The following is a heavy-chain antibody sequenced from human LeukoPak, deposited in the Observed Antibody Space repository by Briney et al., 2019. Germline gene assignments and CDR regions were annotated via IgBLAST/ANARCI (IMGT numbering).Heavy chain of an antibody. D-gene: IGHD7-27*01. J-gene: IGHJ3*02. V-gene: IGHV3-30*18. CDR2: ISYDGSNK. Sequence: GGSLRLSCAASGFTFSSYGMHWVRQAPGKGLEWVAVISYDGSNKYYADSVKGRFTISRDNSKNTLYLQMNSLRAEDTAVYYCAKDGPATGDAFDIWGQGTMVTVSS. CDR1: GFTFSSYG. CDR3: AKDGPATGDAFDI.